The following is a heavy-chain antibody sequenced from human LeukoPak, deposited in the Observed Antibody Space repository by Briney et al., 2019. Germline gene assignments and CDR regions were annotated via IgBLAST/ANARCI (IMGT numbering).Heavy chain of an antibody. V-gene: IGHV4-4*07. CDR2: IYTSAST. CDR1: GDSLSIYY. CDR3: ARVSRYGLDWYFDL. J-gene: IGHJ2*01. D-gene: IGHD5-18*01. Sequence: SETLSLTCSLSGDSLSIYYWSWVPQPAGKGLEWIGRIYTSASTNYNPSLKSRVTMSLDTSKNQFSLKLSSVTAADTAEYYCARVSRYGLDWYFDLWGRGTLVSVSS.